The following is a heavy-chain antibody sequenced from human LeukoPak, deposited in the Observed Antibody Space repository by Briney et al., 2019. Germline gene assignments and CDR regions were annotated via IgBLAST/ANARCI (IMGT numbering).Heavy chain of an antibody. V-gene: IGHV3-23*01. CDR1: GFTFSSYA. CDR3: AKAPTYYYYGMDV. CDR2: ISGSGGST. Sequence: PGGSLRLSCAASGFTFSSYAMSWVRQAPGKGLEWVSAISGSGGSTYYADSVKGRFTISRDNSKNTLYLQMNNLRAEDTAVYYCAKAPTYYYYGMDVWGQGTTVTVSS. J-gene: IGHJ6*02.